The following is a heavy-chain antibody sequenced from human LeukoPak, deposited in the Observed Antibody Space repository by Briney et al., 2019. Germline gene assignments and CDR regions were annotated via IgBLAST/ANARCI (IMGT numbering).Heavy chain of an antibody. D-gene: IGHD2/OR15-2a*01. CDR3: ARNRPRAV. CDR1: GFTVSSNY. CDR2: INSGGGT. J-gene: IGHJ6*02. V-gene: IGHV3-53*01. Sequence: GGSLRLSCAASGFTVSSNYMSWVRQAPGKGLEWVSVINSGGGTYYADSVKGRFTISRDNSKNTLYLQMNSLRVEDTAVYYCARNRPRAVWGQGTTVTVSS.